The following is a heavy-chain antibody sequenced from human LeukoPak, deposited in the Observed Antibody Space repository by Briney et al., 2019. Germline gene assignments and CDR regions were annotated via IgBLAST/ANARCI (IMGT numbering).Heavy chain of an antibody. CDR2: ISSSSVTL. D-gene: IGHD5-12*01. J-gene: IGHJ3*02. CDR1: GFTFSSYE. V-gene: IGHV3-48*03. Sequence: GGSLRLSCAASGFTFSSYEMNWVRQAPGKGLEWVSYISSSSVTLNYADSVKGRFTISRDNAKNSLYLQMNSLRAEDTAVYYCARVAWDAFDIWGQGKMVTVSS. CDR3: ARVAWDAFDI.